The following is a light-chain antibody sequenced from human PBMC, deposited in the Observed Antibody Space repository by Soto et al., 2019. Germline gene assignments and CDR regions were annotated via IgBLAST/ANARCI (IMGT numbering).Light chain of an antibody. CDR3: QQYYVYWYT. V-gene: IGKV1-5*01. Sequence: DIKMTQSPSTLSASVGDRVTITCRASQSISPWLAWYQQKPGTAPKLLIYDTSSLESGVPSRFSGSGSGKEFTLTISSLQPDDFATYYCQQYYVYWYTFGQGTKLVIK. J-gene: IGKJ2*01. CDR1: QSISPW. CDR2: DTS.